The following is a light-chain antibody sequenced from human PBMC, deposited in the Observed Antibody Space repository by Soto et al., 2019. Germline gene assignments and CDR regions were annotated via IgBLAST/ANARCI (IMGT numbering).Light chain of an antibody. Sequence: DTQMTQSPSSLSASVGERVTITCQASQGIYYFLAWYQQKTGKVPKFLIYAASGLVSGVPSRFSSSGSGTDFTLTISSLQPEDVATYYCHKCNSAPITFGPGTKVDIK. V-gene: IGKV1-27*01. CDR3: HKCNSAPIT. J-gene: IGKJ3*01. CDR1: QGIYYF. CDR2: AAS.